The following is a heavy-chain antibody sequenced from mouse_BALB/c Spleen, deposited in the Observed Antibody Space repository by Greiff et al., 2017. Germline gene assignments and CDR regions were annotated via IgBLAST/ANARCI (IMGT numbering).Heavy chain of an antibody. V-gene: IGHV5-17*02. D-gene: IGHD2-1*01. Sequence: DVQLVESGGGLVQPGGSRKLSCAASGFTFSSFGMHWVRQAPEKGLEWVAYISSGSSTIYYADTVKGRFTISRDNPKNTLFLQMTSLRSEDTAMYYCARGGNYYAMDYWGQGTSVTVSS. J-gene: IGHJ4*01. CDR1: GFTFSSFG. CDR2: ISSGSSTI. CDR3: ARGGNYYAMDY.